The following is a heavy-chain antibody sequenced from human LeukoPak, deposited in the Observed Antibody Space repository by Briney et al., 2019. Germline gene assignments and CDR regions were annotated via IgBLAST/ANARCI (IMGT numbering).Heavy chain of an antibody. Sequence: PGGSPRLSCAASGFTFSSYAMHWVRQAPGKGLEWVAVISYDGSNKYYADSVKGRFTISRDNSKNTLYLQMNSLRAEDTAVYYCARDGSGTSCSGGSCYTNWFDPWGQGTLVTVSS. J-gene: IGHJ5*02. D-gene: IGHD2-15*01. CDR2: ISYDGSNK. CDR1: GFTFSSYA. CDR3: ARDGSGTSCSGGSCYTNWFDP. V-gene: IGHV3-30-3*01.